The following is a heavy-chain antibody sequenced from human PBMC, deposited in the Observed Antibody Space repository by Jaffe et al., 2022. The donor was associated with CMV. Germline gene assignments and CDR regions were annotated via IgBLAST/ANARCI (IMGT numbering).Heavy chain of an antibody. J-gene: IGHJ6*02. CDR3: IAGQWGLRYNMDV. CDR1: GFTFSGSS. CDR2: IRSKTYNYAT. D-gene: IGHD1-26*01. Sequence: VQLVESGGDLVQPGGSLKLSCAASGFTFSGSSIHWVRQASGKGLEWVGRIRSKTYNYATAYGVSVKGRFSISRDDSKNTAYLQINSLKTEDTAVYYCIAGQWGLRYNMDVWGQGTTVTVSS. V-gene: IGHV3-73*02.